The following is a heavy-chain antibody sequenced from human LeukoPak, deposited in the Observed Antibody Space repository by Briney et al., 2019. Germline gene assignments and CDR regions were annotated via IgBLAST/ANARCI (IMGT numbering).Heavy chain of an antibody. V-gene: IGHV3-74*01. CDR2: INSDGSST. D-gene: IGHD5-12*01. Sequence: GGSLRLSXAASGFTSSSYWMHWVRQAPGKGLVWVSRINSDGSSTSYADSVKGRFTISRDNAKNTLYLQMNSLRAEDTAVYYCARDVVGYELYFDNWGQGTLVTVSS. J-gene: IGHJ4*02. CDR3: ARDVVGYELYFDN. CDR1: GFTSSSYW.